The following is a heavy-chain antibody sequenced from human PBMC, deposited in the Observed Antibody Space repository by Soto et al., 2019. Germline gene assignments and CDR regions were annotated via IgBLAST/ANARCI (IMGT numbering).Heavy chain of an antibody. CDR2: NYYSGIT. CDR1: GGSISTGGYY. V-gene: IGHV4-31*03. Sequence: SETLSLTCTVSGGSISTGGYYWSWIRQHPGKGLEWIGYNYYSGITYYNPSLKSRVTISLDTSKNQFSLKLSSVTAADTAVYYCARGSSIAGLYYGMDVWGQGTTVT. CDR3: ARGSSIAGLYYGMDV. J-gene: IGHJ6*02. D-gene: IGHD6-6*01.